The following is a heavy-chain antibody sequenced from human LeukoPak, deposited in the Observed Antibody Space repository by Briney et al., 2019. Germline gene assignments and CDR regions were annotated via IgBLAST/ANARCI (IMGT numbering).Heavy chain of an antibody. D-gene: IGHD3-22*01. CDR1: GFNFSTYD. CDR3: AREARYDSSGYYFDY. V-gene: IGHV3-33*01. CDR2: IWYDGSNT. Sequence: PGGSLRLSCAASGFNFSTYDMHWVRQAPGKGLEWVAVIWYDGSNTYYVDSVKGRFTISRDNSKNTLYLQMNSLRAEDTAVYYCAREARYDSSGYYFDYWGQGTLVTVPS. J-gene: IGHJ4*02.